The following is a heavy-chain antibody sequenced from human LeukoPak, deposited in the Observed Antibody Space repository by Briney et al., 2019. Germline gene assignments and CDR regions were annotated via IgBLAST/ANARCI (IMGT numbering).Heavy chain of an antibody. CDR2: ISGSGGST. CDR1: GFTFSSYA. J-gene: IGHJ4*02. CDR3: AKGPGYYYDSSGYLDY. D-gene: IGHD3-22*01. Sequence: GGSLRLSCAASGFTFSSYAMSWVRQAPGKGLEWVSAISGSGGSTYYADSVKGRFTISRDNSKNTLYLQMNSLRAEDTAVYYCAKGPGYYYDSSGYLDYWGQGTLVTVSS. V-gene: IGHV3-23*01.